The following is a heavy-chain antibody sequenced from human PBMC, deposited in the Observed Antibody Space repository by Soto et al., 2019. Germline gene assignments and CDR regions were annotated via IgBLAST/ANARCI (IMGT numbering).Heavy chain of an antibody. CDR1: GFTFSSYS. Sequence: GGSLRLSCAASGFTFSSYSMNWVRQAPGKGLEWVSSISSSSSYIYYADSVKGRFTISRDNAKNSLYLQMNSLRAEDTAVYYCARDRESIAAAGRYYYYYYGMDVWGQGTTVTVSS. CDR2: ISSSSSYI. J-gene: IGHJ6*02. V-gene: IGHV3-21*01. CDR3: ARDRESIAAAGRYYYYYYGMDV. D-gene: IGHD6-13*01.